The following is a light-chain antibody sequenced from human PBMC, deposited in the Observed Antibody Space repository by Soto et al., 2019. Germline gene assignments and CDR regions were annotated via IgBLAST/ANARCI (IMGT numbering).Light chain of an antibody. V-gene: IGKV1-5*01. Sequence: DIQMTQSPSTLSASVGDTVTITCRASESIDNWLAWYQQKPGKAPKLLIFAASTLIRGVPSRFSGRGSGTDLTSTISSLQVDDYANCSCQQYHTDWTFGQGTKVEIK. CDR1: ESIDNW. J-gene: IGKJ1*01. CDR2: AAS. CDR3: QQYHTDWT.